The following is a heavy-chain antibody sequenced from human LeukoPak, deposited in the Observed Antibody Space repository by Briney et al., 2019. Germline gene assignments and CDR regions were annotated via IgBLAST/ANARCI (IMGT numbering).Heavy chain of an antibody. D-gene: IGHD6-19*01. J-gene: IGHJ4*02. Sequence: GRSLRLSCAASGFTFSNNAMSWVRQAPGKGLEWVSSISSSGDNTHYADSVKGRFTISRDNSKDTLYLQMNTLRAEDTAIYYCARRGWLVNFDYWGQGTLVTVSS. V-gene: IGHV3-23*01. CDR3: ARRGWLVNFDY. CDR1: GFTFSNNA. CDR2: ISSSGDNT.